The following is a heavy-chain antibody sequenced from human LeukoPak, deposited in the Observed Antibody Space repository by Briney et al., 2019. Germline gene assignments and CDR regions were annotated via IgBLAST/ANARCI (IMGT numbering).Heavy chain of an antibody. Sequence: PGGSLRLSCAASGFTFSSYAMSWVRQAPGKGLEWVSAISGSGGSTYYADSVKGRFTISRDNSKNTLYLQMNSLRAEDTAVYYCAKDLIVGTRKVVAFDIWGQGTMVTVSS. J-gene: IGHJ3*02. CDR2: ISGSGGST. D-gene: IGHD1-26*01. V-gene: IGHV3-23*01. CDR3: AKDLIVGTRKVVAFDI. CDR1: GFTFSSYA.